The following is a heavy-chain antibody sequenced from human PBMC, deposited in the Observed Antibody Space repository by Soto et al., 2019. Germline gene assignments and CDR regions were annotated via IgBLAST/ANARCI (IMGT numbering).Heavy chain of an antibody. CDR2: IYYSGST. D-gene: IGHD3-22*01. J-gene: IGHJ4*02. V-gene: IGHV4-30-4*01. CDR1: GGSISSGDYY. Sequence: PSETLSLTCTVSGGSISSGDYYWSWIRQPPGKGLGWIGYIYYSGSTYYNPSLKSRVTISVDTSKNQFSLKLSSVTAADTAVYYCARDRYYYDSSDYSHPLDYWGQGTLVTVSS. CDR3: ARDRYYYDSSDYSHPLDY.